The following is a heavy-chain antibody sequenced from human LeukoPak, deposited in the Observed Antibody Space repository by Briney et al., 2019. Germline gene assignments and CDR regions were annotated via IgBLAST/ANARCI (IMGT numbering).Heavy chain of an antibody. V-gene: IGHV3-74*01. D-gene: IGHD6-6*01. Sequence: PGGSLRLSCVASGFTFSSYWMHWVRQAPGKGLVWVSHINNDGRSTTYADSVKGRFTISRDNAKSTLYLQINSLRAEDTAVYYCARTGIAARPTVWFDPWGQGTLVTVSS. CDR2: INNDGRST. CDR3: ARTGIAARPTVWFDP. CDR1: GFTFSSYW. J-gene: IGHJ5*02.